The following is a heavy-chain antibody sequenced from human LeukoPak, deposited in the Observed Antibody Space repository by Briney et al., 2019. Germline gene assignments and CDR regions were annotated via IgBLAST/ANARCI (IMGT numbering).Heavy chain of an antibody. V-gene: IGHV3-64*01. J-gene: IGHJ6*02. Sequence: GGSLRLSCAASGFTFSNYALHWVRQAPGKGLEYVSAISNNGDTTYYASSVKGRFTISRDNSKNTLSLQMGSLRAEDMAVYFCVRSRALPAASDYYFYYGMDVWGQGTTVTVSS. D-gene: IGHD2-2*01. CDR3: VRSRALPAASDYYFYYGMDV. CDR2: ISNNGDTT. CDR1: GFTFSNYA.